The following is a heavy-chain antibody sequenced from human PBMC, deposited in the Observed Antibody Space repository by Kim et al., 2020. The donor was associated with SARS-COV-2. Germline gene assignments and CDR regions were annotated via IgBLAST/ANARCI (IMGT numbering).Heavy chain of an antibody. Sequence: TRYAKEFQRRVNMTRDTSTSTVYMELSSLRSEDTAVYYCARGRSGSYFHYWGQGTLVTVSS. D-gene: IGHD1-26*01. CDR2: T. CDR3: ARGRSGSYFHY. J-gene: IGHJ4*02. V-gene: IGHV1-46*01.